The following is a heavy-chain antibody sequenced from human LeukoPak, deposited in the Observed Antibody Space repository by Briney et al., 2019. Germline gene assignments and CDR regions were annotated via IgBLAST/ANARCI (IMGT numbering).Heavy chain of an antibody. CDR3: AGDADTINWFFF. J-gene: IGHJ5*01. CDR2: IYYSGST. CDR1: GGSISSGSYY. Sequence: ETLSLTCTVSGGSISSGSYYWGWIRQPPGKGLEWIGSIYYSGSTYYNPSLKSRVTISVDMSKSQFSLKLTSVTAVDTAVYYCAGDADTINWFFFWGQGTLVTVSS. D-gene: IGHD2-2*01. V-gene: IGHV4-39*07.